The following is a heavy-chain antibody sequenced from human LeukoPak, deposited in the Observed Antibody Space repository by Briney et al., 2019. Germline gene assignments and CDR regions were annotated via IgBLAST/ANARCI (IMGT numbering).Heavy chain of an antibody. Sequence: GGSLRPSCAASGFTVSSNYMSWVRQAPGKGLEWVSVTYSGAGTYYADSVKGRFTISRDNSKNTLYLQMNSLRAEDTAVYYCARGLSSSSGYFDYWGQGTLVTVSS. J-gene: IGHJ4*02. V-gene: IGHV3-66*01. D-gene: IGHD6-6*01. CDR2: TYSGAGT. CDR1: GFTVSSNY. CDR3: ARGLSSSSGYFDY.